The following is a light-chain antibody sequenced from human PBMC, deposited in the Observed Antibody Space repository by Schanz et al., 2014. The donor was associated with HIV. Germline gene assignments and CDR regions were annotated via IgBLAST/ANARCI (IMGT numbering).Light chain of an antibody. J-gene: IGLJ3*02. CDR1: SGHSNYA. CDR2: LNSDGIH. V-gene: IGLV4-69*01. CDR3: QTWGTGIWV. Sequence: QLVLTQSPSASASLGASVKLTCTLSSGHSNYAIAWHQQHPEKGPRYLMKLNSDGIHIKGDGIPDPFSGSGSGAERYLTISSLQSEDEADYYCQTWGTGIWVFGGGTKLTVL.